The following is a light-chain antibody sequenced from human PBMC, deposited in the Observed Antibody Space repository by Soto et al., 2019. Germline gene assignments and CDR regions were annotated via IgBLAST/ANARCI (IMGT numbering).Light chain of an antibody. CDR3: QQYGSSGT. CDR1: QTVTSGY. Sequence: EIVSTQSSDTLSLSPGERATLSGRASQTVTSGYLAWYQQKTGQAPRLLIYGVSTGATGIPDRFSGSGSGTDFTPTISRLEPEDFAVYYCQQYGSSGTFGQGTKVDIK. V-gene: IGKV3-20*01. J-gene: IGKJ1*01. CDR2: GVS.